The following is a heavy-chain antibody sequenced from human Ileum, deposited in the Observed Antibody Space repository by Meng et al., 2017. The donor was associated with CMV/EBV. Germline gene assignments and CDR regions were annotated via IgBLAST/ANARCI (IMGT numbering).Heavy chain of an antibody. CDR1: GGSISTYY. V-gene: IGHV4-4*07. D-gene: IGHD5-24*01. CDR3: ARDREHAYGYTFEY. J-gene: IGHJ4*02. CDR2: VYNRDRT. Sequence: QVQLQASGPGVVKPSEPLFLTCTVSGGSISTYYWNWIRQPAGRELEWIGRVYNRDRTTYNPSLKSQVTMSVDTSKNQFSLTLYSVTAADTAVYFCARDREHAYGYTFEYWGQGALVTVSS.